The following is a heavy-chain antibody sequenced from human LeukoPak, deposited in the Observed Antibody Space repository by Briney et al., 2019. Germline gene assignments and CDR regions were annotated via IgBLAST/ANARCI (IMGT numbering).Heavy chain of an antibody. Sequence: GGSLTLSCAASGFTFSSYAMSWVRQAPGKGLEWVSAISGSGGSTYYADSVKGRFTISRDNSKNTLYLQMNSLRAEDPAVYYCAKALYGAYAKRGFDYWGQGTLVTVSS. V-gene: IGHV3-23*01. CDR3: AKALYGAYAKRGFDY. J-gene: IGHJ4*02. D-gene: IGHD4-17*01. CDR1: GFTFSSYA. CDR2: ISGSGGST.